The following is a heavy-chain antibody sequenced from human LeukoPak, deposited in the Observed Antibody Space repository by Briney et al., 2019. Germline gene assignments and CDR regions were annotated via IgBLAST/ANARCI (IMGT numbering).Heavy chain of an antibody. CDR1: GGSISSGDYY. Sequence: PSETLSLTCTVSGGSISSGDYYWSWIRQPPGKGLEWIGYIYYSGSTYYNPSPKSRVTISVDTSKNQFSLKLSSVTAADTAVYYCARGDSSGYYYLPHDVWGQGTLVTVSS. CDR3: ARGDSSGYYYLPHDV. D-gene: IGHD3-22*01. V-gene: IGHV4-30-4*08. J-gene: IGHJ4*02. CDR2: IYYSGST.